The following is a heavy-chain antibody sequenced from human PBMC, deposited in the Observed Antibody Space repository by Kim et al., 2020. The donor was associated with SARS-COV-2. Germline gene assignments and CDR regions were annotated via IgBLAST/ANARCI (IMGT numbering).Heavy chain of an antibody. J-gene: IGHJ3*02. D-gene: IGHD7-27*01. CDR3: ARGLYTGTSSWPFDI. Sequence: SETLSLTCTVSGGSVSSSRFFWNWIRQPPGKGLEWIGYIYDSGTIAYNPSLKSRFTMSVDTSSNRLSLTLTSVTAADTAIYYCARGLYTGTSSWPFDIWGQGTMFTVSS. V-gene: IGHV4-61*01. CDR1: GGSVSSSRFF. CDR2: IYDSGTI.